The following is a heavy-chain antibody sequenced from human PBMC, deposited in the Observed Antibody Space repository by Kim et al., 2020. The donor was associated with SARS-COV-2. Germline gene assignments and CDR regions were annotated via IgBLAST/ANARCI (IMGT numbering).Heavy chain of an antibody. Sequence: GGSLRLSCAASGFTFSNYGMGWVRQAPGKGLEWVSTIGSTGGNTYYADSVKGRFTVSRDNSENTLYPQMNSLRADDTAIYYCAKFLPRAAKAFDYWGQGVLVTVSS. CDR1: GFTFSNYG. D-gene: IGHD3-10*01. J-gene: IGHJ4*02. CDR2: IGSTGGNT. V-gene: IGHV3-23*01. CDR3: AKFLPRAAKAFDY.